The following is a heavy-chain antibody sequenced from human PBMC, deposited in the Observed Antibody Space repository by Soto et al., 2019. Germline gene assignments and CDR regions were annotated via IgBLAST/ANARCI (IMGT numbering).Heavy chain of an antibody. D-gene: IGHD3-3*01. CDR3: ARGATIFGVVTVFDY. CDR1: GGSISSGGYY. J-gene: IGHJ4*02. V-gene: IGHV4-31*03. CDR2: IYYSGST. Sequence: SETLSLTCTVSGGSISSGGYYWSWIRQHPGKGLEWIGYIYYSGSTYYNPSLRSRVTISVDTSKNQFSLKLSSVTAADTAVYYCARGATIFGVVTVFDYWGQGTLVTVSS.